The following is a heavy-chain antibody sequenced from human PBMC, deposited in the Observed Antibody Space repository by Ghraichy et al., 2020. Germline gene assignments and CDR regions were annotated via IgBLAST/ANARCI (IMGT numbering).Heavy chain of an antibody. J-gene: IGHJ5*02. CDR1: GGSISSGGYH. V-gene: IGHV4-31*03. Sequence: TLSLTCTVSGGSISSGGYHWSWIRQFPGKGLEWIGYIYYSGSTYYTPSLKSRVIISEDTSKNELYLKMTSVTAADTAVYYCARGYSGKNGWFDPWGQGTLVNVSS. CDR2: IYYSGST. D-gene: IGHD1-26*01. CDR3: ARGYSGKNGWFDP.